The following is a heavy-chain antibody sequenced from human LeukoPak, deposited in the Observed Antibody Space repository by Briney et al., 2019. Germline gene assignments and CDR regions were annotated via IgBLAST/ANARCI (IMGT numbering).Heavy chain of an antibody. CDR3: ARAYDSSGYYLDY. D-gene: IGHD3-22*01. J-gene: IGHJ4*02. CDR1: GYTFTSYA. V-gene: IGHV1-3*03. CDR2: INAGNGNA. Sequence: ASVKVSCKASGYTFTSYAMHWVRQAPGQRLEWMGWINAGNGNAKYSQEFQGRVTITRDTSASIAYMELSSLRSEDMAVYYCARAYDSSGYYLDYWGQGTLVTVSS.